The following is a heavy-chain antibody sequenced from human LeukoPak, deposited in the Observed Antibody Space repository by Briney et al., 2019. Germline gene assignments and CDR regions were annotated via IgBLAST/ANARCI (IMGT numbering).Heavy chain of an antibody. D-gene: IGHD3-10*01. J-gene: IGHJ6*04. V-gene: IGHV2-5*01. CDR1: GFSLSSSGVG. CDR3: AHSAMVREMDYGMDV. Sequence: SGPTLVKPTQTLTLTCTFSGFSLSSSGVGVNWIRQPPGQALEWLALIYWYDDKRYSPSLSSTLNITKHPPKHQVVLTMTTMAPVDTATYYCAHSAMVREMDYGMDVWGKGTTVTVSS. CDR2: IYWYDDK.